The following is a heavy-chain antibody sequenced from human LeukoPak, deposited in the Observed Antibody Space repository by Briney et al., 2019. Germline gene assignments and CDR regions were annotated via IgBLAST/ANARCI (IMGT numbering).Heavy chain of an antibody. CDR1: GYTFIYYY. CDR3: TRDVIMGYQQGYFDP. V-gene: IGHV1-2*02. D-gene: IGHD2-8*01. CDR2: MNPKTGDT. J-gene: IGHJ5*02. Sequence: ASVKVSFKASGYTFIYYYSHGVRQAPGQGLEGMGWMNPKTGDTRYEQKSQGRAATTRAKSITTAYMDLSGLNSDDTAMYFCTRDVIMGYQQGYFDPWGQGTLVTVSS.